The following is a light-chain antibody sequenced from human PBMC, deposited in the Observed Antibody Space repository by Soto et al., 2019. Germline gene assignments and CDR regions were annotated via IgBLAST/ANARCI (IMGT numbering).Light chain of an antibody. CDR2: AAS. Sequence: DIQLTQSPSFLSASVGDRVTITCRASQGISSYLGWYQQKPGKAPKLLIYAASTLESGVPARFSGSGSGTDFTLTISSLEPEDFAVYYCQQRSNWPFTFGPGTKVDIK. V-gene: IGKV1-9*01. CDR1: QGISSY. CDR3: QQRSNWPFT. J-gene: IGKJ3*01.